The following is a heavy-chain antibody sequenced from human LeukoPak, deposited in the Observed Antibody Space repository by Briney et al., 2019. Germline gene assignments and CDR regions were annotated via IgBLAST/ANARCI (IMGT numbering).Heavy chain of an antibody. CDR2: ISGSGGYT. J-gene: IGHJ4*02. D-gene: IGHD1-14*01. Sequence: GGSLRLSCAASGFTFRSYGMSWVRQAPGKGPEWVSSISGSGGYTYYADSVQGRFPISRDNSKNTLSLQMNSLRAEDAAIYYCATSPDIEASGTLYYLDFWGQGTLVSVSS. CDR3: ATSPDIEASGTLYYLDF. V-gene: IGHV3-23*01. CDR1: GFTFRSYG.